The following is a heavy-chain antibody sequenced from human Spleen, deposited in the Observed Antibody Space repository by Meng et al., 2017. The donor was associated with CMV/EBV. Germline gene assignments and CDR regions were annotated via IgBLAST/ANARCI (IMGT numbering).Heavy chain of an antibody. CDR3: AKGYWNPED. J-gene: IGHJ4*02. Sequence: GESLKISCAASGFTFSNYAMHWVRQAPGKGLEWVSSIGGSGDNRYYADSVKGRFAISRDESKNTLFLQMNSLRADDTAVYYCAKGYWNPEDWGQGTLVTVSS. CDR2: IGGSGDNR. CDR1: GFTFSNYA. D-gene: IGHD1-1*01. V-gene: IGHV3-23*01.